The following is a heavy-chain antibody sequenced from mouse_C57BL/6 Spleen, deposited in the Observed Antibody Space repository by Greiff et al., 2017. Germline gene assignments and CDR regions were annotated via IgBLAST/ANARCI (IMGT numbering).Heavy chain of an antibody. Sequence: VQLQQSGPELVKPGASVKISCKASGYAFSSSWMNWVKQRPGKGLEWIGRIYPGDGDTNYNGKFKGKATLTADTSSSPAYMQLSSLTSEDSAVYFSARKGDSSYAMDYWGQGTSVTVSS. V-gene: IGHV1-82*01. CDR1: GYAFSSSW. D-gene: IGHD3-2*01. J-gene: IGHJ4*01. CDR2: IYPGDGDT. CDR3: ARKGDSSYAMDY.